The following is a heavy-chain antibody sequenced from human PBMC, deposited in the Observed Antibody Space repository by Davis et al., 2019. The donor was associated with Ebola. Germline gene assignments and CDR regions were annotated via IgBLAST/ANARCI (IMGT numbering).Heavy chain of an antibody. CDR1: GFTFDDYA. D-gene: IGHD3-9*01. J-gene: IGHJ4*02. CDR3: AKGGYFDSLEIDS. Sequence: GGSLRLSCAASGFTFDDYAMTWVRQTPGQGLEWVSTISYSGGSTYYADSVKGRFTISRDNSNNTLFLQMNSLRAEDTAVYYCAKGGYFDSLEIDSWGQGTLVTVSS. V-gene: IGHV3-23*01. CDR2: ISYSGGST.